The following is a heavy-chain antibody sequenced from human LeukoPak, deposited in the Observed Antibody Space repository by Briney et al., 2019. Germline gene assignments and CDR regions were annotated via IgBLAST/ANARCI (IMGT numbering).Heavy chain of an antibody. V-gene: IGHV1-46*01. Sequence: GAPVKVSCKASGYTFTSYYMHWVRQAPGQGLEWMGIINPSGGSTSYAQKFQGRVTMTRDTSTSTVYMELSSLRSEDTAVYYCARVTSSGHLGYWGQGTLVTVSS. D-gene: IGHD3-22*01. CDR3: ARVTSSGHLGY. J-gene: IGHJ4*02. CDR2: INPSGGST. CDR1: GYTFTSYY.